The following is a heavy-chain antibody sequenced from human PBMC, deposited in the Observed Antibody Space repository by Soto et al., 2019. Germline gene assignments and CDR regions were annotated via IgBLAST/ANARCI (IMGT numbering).Heavy chain of an antibody. CDR3: ARRTVNIRTFYSGLKTHCFDY. J-gene: IGHJ4*02. CDR2: IYYSGST. Sequence: SETLSLTCAVSGDSMSSSDYYWGWIRQPPGKGLECIGSIYYSGSTYYNPSLQSRVAISVDTSKNQFSLKLKSVTAADTAIYYCARRTVNIRTFYSGLKTHCFDYWGQGAPVTVSS. D-gene: IGHD6-19*01. V-gene: IGHV4-39*01. CDR1: GDSMSSSDYY.